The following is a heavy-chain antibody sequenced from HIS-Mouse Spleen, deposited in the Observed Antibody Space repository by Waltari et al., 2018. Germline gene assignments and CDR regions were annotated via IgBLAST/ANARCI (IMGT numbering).Heavy chain of an antibody. CDR2: IYYRGRT. D-gene: IGHD6-13*01. J-gene: IGHJ2*01. Sequence: QLQLQESGPGLVKPSETLSLHCTVPGGSISSTSYYWGWIRHPPGKGLELIGSIYYRGRTYYNPSLKSRVTISVDTSKNQFSLKLSSVTAADTAVYYCAREIPYSSSWYDWYFDLWGRGTLVTVSS. CDR3: AREIPYSSSWYDWYFDL. V-gene: IGHV4-39*07. CDR1: GGSISSTSYY.